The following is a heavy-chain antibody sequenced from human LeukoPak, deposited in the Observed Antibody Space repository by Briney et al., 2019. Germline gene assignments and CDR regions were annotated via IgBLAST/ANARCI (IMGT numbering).Heavy chain of an antibody. J-gene: IGHJ4*02. CDR2: ISGSGSNA. CDR3: AKLVAH. D-gene: IGHD5-12*01. Sequence: GGSLRLSCAASGFTFSGSVMSWVRQAPGKGLEWVSTISGSGSNAYYADSVKGRFTISRDNSKSTLHLQMNSLRAEDTAVYYCAKLVAHWGQGTLVTVSS. V-gene: IGHV3-23*01. CDR1: GFTFSGSV.